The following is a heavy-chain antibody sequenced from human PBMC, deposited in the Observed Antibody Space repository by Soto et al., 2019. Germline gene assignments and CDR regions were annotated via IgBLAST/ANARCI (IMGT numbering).Heavy chain of an antibody. J-gene: IGHJ6*02. Sequence: QVQLVQSGAEVKKPGSSVKVSCKASGGTFSSYGLSWVRQAPGQGLEWMGGIIPIFDTAKYAQKFQGRVTITAYKTTSTAFIEGSRLSSVDTAVYYCARDPGRSSNRGRVRHVADGVYYRMDVWGQGTTVTV. CDR3: ARDPGRSSNRGRVRHVADGVYYRMDV. V-gene: IGHV1-69*06. D-gene: IGHD2-2*01. CDR2: IIPIFDTA. CDR1: GGTFSSYG.